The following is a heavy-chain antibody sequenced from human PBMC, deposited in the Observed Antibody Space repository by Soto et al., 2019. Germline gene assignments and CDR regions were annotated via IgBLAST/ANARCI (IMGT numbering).Heavy chain of an antibody. V-gene: IGHV3-23*01. CDR1: GFTFSSYA. CDR2: ISGSGGST. CDR3: AKRRGLWSGYYVDYFDY. Sequence: EVQLLESGGGLVQPGGSLRLSCAASGFTFSSYAMSWVRQAPGKGPEWVSAISGSGGSTYYADSVKGRFTISRDNSKNTLYLQMNSLRAEDTAVYYCAKRRGLWSGYYVDYFDYWGQGTLVTVSS. J-gene: IGHJ4*02. D-gene: IGHD3-3*01.